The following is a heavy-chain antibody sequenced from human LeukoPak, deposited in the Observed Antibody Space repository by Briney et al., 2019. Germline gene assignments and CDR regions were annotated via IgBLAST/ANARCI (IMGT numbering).Heavy chain of an antibody. D-gene: IGHD5-24*01. V-gene: IGHV3-74*01. CDR3: TRVGYIDEGIDY. J-gene: IGHJ4*02. CDR2: SNEDGSTT. CDR1: GFTFSSNW. Sequence: PGGSLRLSCAASGFTFSSNWMHWVRQAPGKGLVWVSRSNEDGSTTNYADSVKGRFTISRDNAKNTLYLQMNSLRAEDTAIYYCTRVGYIDEGIDYWGQGTLVTVSS.